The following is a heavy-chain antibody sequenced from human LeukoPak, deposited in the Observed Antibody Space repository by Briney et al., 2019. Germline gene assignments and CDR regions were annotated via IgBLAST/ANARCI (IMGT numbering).Heavy chain of an antibody. CDR3: ARDRGSSAAFDI. V-gene: IGHV1-69*13. D-gene: IGHD6-6*01. Sequence: SVKVSCKASGGTFSSYAISWVRQAPGQGLEWMGGIIPIFGTANYAQKFQGRVTITADESTSTAYMELSSLRSEDTAVYYCARDRGSSAAFDIWGQGTMVTVSS. J-gene: IGHJ3*02. CDR1: GGTFSSYA. CDR2: IIPIFGTA.